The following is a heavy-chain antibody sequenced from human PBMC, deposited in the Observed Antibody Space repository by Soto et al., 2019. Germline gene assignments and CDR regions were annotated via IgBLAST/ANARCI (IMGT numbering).Heavy chain of an antibody. J-gene: IGHJ6*02. CDR2: IIPIFGTA. CDR3: AGEGRYSSSWYRYYYDSGMDV. CDR1: GGTFSSYA. V-gene: IGHV1-69*06. Sequence: QVQLVQSGAEVKKPGSSVKVSCKASGGTFSSYAISWVRQAPGQGLEWMGGIIPIFGTANYAQKFQGRVTITADKSTSTAYLELRSLRYEETAVYYCAGEGRYSSSWYRYYYDSGMDVWGQGTTVTVSS. D-gene: IGHD6-13*01.